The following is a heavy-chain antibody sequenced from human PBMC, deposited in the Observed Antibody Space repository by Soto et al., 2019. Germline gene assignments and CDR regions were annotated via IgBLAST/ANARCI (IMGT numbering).Heavy chain of an antibody. V-gene: IGHV4-59*01. CDR3: AAGPRY. J-gene: IGHJ4*02. CDR2: IYYNGST. CDR1: GGSISGYC. D-gene: IGHD6-13*01. Sequence: QVQLQESGPGLVKPSETLSLTCSVSGGSISGYCWCWIRQPPEKGLEWIGYIYYNGSTNYNPSLKSRVTILIDMSKNQFSLKLTSVTAADTAVYYCAAGPRYWGQGILVTVSS.